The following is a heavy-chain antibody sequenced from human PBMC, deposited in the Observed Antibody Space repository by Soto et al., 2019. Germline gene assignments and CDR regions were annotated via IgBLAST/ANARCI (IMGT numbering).Heavy chain of an antibody. Sequence: QVQLVESGGGVVQPGRSLRLSCAASGFTFSSNGMHWVRQAPGKGLEWVAVISYDGCNKYYADSVKGRFTISRDNSKNTLYLQMNSLRAADTAVYYCAKEGYCSSTSCFYYYYYGMDVW. CDR3: AKEGYCSSTSCFYYYYYGMDV. CDR2: ISYDGCNK. D-gene: IGHD2-2*01. V-gene: IGHV3-30*18. CDR1: GFTFSSNG. J-gene: IGHJ6*01.